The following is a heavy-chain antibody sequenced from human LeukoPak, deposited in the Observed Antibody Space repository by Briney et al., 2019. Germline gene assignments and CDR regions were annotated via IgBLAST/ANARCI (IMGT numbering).Heavy chain of an antibody. CDR3: ARDYRGIYYDSSGYFDY. CDR2: IYSGGST. Sequence: GGSLRLSCAASGFTVSTNYMSWVRQAPGKGLEWVSVIYSGGSTYYADSVKGRFTISRDNSKNTLYLQMNSLRAEDTAVYYCARDYRGIYYDSSGYFDYWGQGTLVTVSS. D-gene: IGHD3-22*01. V-gene: IGHV3-53*01. CDR1: GFTVSTNY. J-gene: IGHJ4*02.